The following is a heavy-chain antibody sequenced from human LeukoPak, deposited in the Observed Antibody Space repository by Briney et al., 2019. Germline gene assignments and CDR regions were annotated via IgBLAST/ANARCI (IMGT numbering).Heavy chain of an antibody. V-gene: IGHV4-39*02. Sequence: NPSETLSLTCTVSGDSISSGPSYWGWIRQPPGTGLEWIGTIYYSMSTYYNPSLKSRVAISVDTSKNQFSLKLRSVTAADTAVFYCAREREYSGYDLIDYWGQGTLVTVSS. J-gene: IGHJ4*02. CDR1: GDSISSGPSY. CDR2: IYYSMST. D-gene: IGHD5-12*01. CDR3: AREREYSGYDLIDY.